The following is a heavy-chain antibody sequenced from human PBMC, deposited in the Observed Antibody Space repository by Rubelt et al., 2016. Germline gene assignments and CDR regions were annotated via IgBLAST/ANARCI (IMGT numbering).Heavy chain of an antibody. Sequence: QITLKESGPTLVKPTQTLTLTCTFSGFSLSTSGVGVGWIRQPPGKALEWLALIYWDDDKRYSPSLKSRLTITKDTTKNQVVLTMTDREPVGTAACDVAHRRPGGGSGRYACDDGGQGTVVTVSA. J-gene: IGHJ4*02. CDR1: GFSLSTSGVG. CDR3: AHRRPGGGSGRYACDD. D-gene: IGHD6-19*01. CDR2: IYWDDDK. V-gene: IGHV2-5*02.